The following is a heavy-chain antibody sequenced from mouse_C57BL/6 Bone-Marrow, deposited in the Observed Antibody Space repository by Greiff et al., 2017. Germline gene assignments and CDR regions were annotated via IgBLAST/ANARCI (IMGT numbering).Heavy chain of an antibody. J-gene: IGHJ4*01. D-gene: IGHD1-1*01. CDR2: IDPANGNT. CDR3: ARYYYGSSSYAMDY. V-gene: IGHV14-3*01. Sequence: EVQGVESVAELVRPGASVKLSCTASGFNIKNTYMHWVKQRPEQGLEWIGRIDPANGNTKYAPKFQGKATITADTSSNTAYLQLSSLTSEDTAIYYGARYYYGSSSYAMDYWGQGTSVTVSS. CDR1: GFNIKNTY.